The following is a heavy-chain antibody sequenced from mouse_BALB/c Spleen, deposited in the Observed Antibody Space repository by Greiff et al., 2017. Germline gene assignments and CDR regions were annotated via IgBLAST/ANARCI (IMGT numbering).Heavy chain of an antibody. J-gene: IGHJ4*01. CDR2: ISSGSSTI. CDR3: ARDYYRYSGYAMDY. D-gene: IGHD2-14*01. V-gene: IGHV5-17*02. CDR1: GFTFSSFG. Sequence: EVQLVESGGGLVQPGGSRKLSCAASGFTFSSFGMHWVRQAPEKGLGWVAYISSGSSTIYYADTVKGRFTISRDNPKNTLFLQMTSLRSEDTAMYYCARDYYRYSGYAMDYWGQGTSVTVSS.